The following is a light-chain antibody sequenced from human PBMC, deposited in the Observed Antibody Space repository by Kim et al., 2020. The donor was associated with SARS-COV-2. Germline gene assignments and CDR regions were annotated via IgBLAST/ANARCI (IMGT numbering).Light chain of an antibody. CDR1: SANIGAGYD. V-gene: IGLV1-40*01. Sequence: RVTISCTGSSANIGAGYDVHWYQQLPGTAPKRLIYGNSNRPSGVPDRFSGSKSGTSASLAITGIQAEDEADYYCQSYDSSLSGVVFGGGTQLTVL. CDR3: QSYDSSLSGVV. CDR2: GNS. J-gene: IGLJ2*01.